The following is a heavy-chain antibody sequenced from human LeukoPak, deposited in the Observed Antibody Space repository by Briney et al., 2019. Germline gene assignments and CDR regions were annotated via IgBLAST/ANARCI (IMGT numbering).Heavy chain of an antibody. J-gene: IGHJ4*02. CDR2: IYTDGKTT. V-gene: IGHV3-74*01. Sequence: GGSLRLSCAASGFTFNTYVMHWVRQAPGKGLVWVARIYTDGKTTTYADSVKGRFTISRDNAKNMLYVQMNSLRAEDTAVYYCVRDKDGYNFWGQGTLVSVSS. CDR1: GFTFNTYV. D-gene: IGHD5-24*01. CDR3: VRDKDGYNF.